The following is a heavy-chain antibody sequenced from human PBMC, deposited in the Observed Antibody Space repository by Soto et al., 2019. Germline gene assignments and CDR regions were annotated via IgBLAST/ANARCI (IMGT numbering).Heavy chain of an antibody. CDR3: AKIVGGGSHHDAFDI. CDR1: GFTFRSYA. V-gene: IGHV3-23*01. CDR2: TGGGGVST. D-gene: IGHD2-15*01. J-gene: IGHJ3*02. Sequence: EVQLLESGGGLVEPGGSRRLSCAASGFTFRSYAMTWVRQAPGKGLEWVSYTGGGGVSTYYADSVKGRFTSSRDDSKNTLYLQMNSLRAEDTALYYCAKIVGGGSHHDAFDIWGQGTMVTVSS.